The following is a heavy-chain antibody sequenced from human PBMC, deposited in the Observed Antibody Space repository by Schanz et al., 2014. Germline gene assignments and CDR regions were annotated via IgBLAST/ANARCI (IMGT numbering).Heavy chain of an antibody. V-gene: IGHV3-23*04. Sequence: EVQLEESGGGLVKPGGSLKLSCAASRLNFNNAWMHWVRQAPGKGLEWVSGIGGSGGSTDYADSVKGRFTISRDNSKNTVHLQMNSLRAEDTAVYFCAKDRWRATVMVDAFDIWGQGTKVTVSS. CDR1: RLNFNNAW. CDR2: IGGSGGST. D-gene: IGHD4-4*01. CDR3: AKDRWRATVMVDAFDI. J-gene: IGHJ3*02.